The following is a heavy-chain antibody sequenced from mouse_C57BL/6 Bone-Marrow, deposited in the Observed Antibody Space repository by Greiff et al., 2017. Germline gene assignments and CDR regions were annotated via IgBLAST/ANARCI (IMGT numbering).Heavy chain of an antibody. Sequence: DVKLQESGAELVRPGASVKLSCTASGFNIKDDYMHWVKQRPEQGLEWIGWIDPENGDTEYASKFQGKATITADTSSNTAYLQLSSLTSEDTAVYYCTIDYSNSYYFDYWGQGTTLTVSS. CDR1: GFNIKDDY. V-gene: IGHV14-4*01. CDR3: TIDYSNSYYFDY. D-gene: IGHD2-5*01. CDR2: IDPENGDT. J-gene: IGHJ2*01.